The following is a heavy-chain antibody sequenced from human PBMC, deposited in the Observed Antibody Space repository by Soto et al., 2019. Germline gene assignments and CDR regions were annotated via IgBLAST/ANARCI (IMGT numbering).Heavy chain of an antibody. V-gene: IGHV2-70*11. Sequence: LVNPTQTLTLTCTFSGFSLSASGMCVSWIRQPPGKALEWLARIDWDDDKYNSTSLKTRLTISKDTSKNQVVLTMTNMDPVYTATYYCTRHKSPVSSFDPWGQGTLVTVSS. J-gene: IGHJ5*02. CDR2: IDWDDDK. CDR3: TRHKSPVSSFDP. CDR1: GFSLSASGMC. D-gene: IGHD1-26*01.